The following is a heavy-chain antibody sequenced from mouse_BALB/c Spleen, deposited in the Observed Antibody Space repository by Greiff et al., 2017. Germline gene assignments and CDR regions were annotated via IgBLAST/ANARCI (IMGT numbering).Heavy chain of an antibody. CDR1: GDSITSGY. CDR3: ARYQITTVVATPAWFAY. D-gene: IGHD1-1*01. J-gene: IGHJ3*01. V-gene: IGHV3-8*02. CDR2: ISYSGST. Sequence: VQLKESGPSLVKPSQTLSLTCSVTGDSITSGYWNWIRKFPGNKLEYMGYISYSGSTYYNPSLKSRISITRDTSKNQYYLQLNSVTTEDTATYYCARYQITTVVATPAWFAYWGQGTLVTVSA.